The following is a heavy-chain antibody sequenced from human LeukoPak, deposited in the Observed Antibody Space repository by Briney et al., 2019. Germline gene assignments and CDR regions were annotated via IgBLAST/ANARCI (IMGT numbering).Heavy chain of an antibody. D-gene: IGHD2-8*01. CDR3: AKDRCSNGIGCYYYYMDV. V-gene: IGHV3-NL1*01. CDR1: GFTFSTYA. Sequence: GGSLRLSCATSGFTFSTYAFSWVRQAPGKGLEWVADISNSGRIHYADSVKGRFSISRDSSKNILYLQLNSLRAEDTAVYYCAKDRCSNGIGCYYYYMDVWGKGTTVTISS. J-gene: IGHJ6*03. CDR2: ISNSGRI.